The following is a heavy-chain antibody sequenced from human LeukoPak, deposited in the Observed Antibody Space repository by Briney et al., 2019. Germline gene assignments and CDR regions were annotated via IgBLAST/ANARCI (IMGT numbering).Heavy chain of an antibody. J-gene: IGHJ4*02. D-gene: IGHD5-12*01. Sequence: TGGSLRLSCAASGFTFSSYWMSWIRQPPGKGLEWIGEINHSGGTNHNPSLKSRATISVDTSKKQFSLNLSSVTAADTAVYYCARTRYNGYDRHFDSWGQGSLVTVSS. V-gene: IGHV4-34*04. CDR3: ARTRYNGYDRHFDS. CDR1: GFTFSSYW. CDR2: INHSGGT.